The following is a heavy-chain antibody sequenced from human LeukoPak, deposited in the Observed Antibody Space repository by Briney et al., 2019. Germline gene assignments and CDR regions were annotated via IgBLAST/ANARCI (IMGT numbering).Heavy chain of an antibody. CDR1: GGSFSGYY. CDR2: INHSGST. CDR3: ARGVKSTFYGSGSYYLKY. Sequence: SETLSLTCAVYGGSFSGYYWSWIRQPPGKGLEWIGKINHSGSTNYNPSLKSRVTISVDTSKNQFSLKLSSVTAADTAVYYCARGVKSTFYGSGSYYLKYWGQGTLVTVSS. V-gene: IGHV4-34*01. J-gene: IGHJ4*02. D-gene: IGHD3-10*01.